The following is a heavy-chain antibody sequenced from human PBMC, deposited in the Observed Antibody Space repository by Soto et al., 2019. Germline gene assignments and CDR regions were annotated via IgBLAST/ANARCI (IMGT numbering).Heavy chain of an antibody. CDR3: ARGEYDSSGLYSWAPLGFDD. V-gene: IGHV4-34*01. D-gene: IGHD3-22*01. CDR1: GGSFTDYY. CDR2: INHSASS. J-gene: IGHJ6*02. Sequence: QVQLRQWGAGLLKPSETLVLTCAVSGGSFTDYYWGWIRQSPGKGLEWIGEINHSASSTYNPSLACRVTILVDTSKNQFSLRLTSVTAADTAMYYCARGEYDSSGLYSWAPLGFDDWGHVTTVTVSS.